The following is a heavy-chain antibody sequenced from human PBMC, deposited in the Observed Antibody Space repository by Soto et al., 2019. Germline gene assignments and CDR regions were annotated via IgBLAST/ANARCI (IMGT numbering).Heavy chain of an antibody. J-gene: IGHJ6*02. CDR1: GGSFSGYY. Sequence: SETLSLTCAVYGGSFSGYYWSWIRQPPGKGLEWIGEINHSGSTNYNPSLKSRVTISVDTSKNQFSLKLSSVTAADTAVYYCASGGYYYYYGMDVWGQGTTVTVSS. CDR2: INHSGST. V-gene: IGHV4-34*01. CDR3: ASGGYYYYYGMDV.